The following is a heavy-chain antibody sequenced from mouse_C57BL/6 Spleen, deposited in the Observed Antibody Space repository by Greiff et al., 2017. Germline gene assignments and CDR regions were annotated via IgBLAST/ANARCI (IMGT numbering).Heavy chain of an antibody. D-gene: IGHD1-1*01. Sequence: QVQLKQSGPELVKPGASVTISCKASGYAFSSSWMNWVKQRPGKGLEWVGRIYPGDGDTNYNEKLKGKVTLTADKSSSTAYMQLSSLTSEDSAVCVCARWELLRSYSMDYWGQGTSVTVSS. J-gene: IGHJ4*01. V-gene: IGHV1-82*01. CDR1: GYAFSSSW. CDR3: ARWELLRSYSMDY. CDR2: IYPGDGDT.